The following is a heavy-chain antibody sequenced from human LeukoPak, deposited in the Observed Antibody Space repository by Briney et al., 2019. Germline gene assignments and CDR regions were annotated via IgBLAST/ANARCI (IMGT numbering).Heavy chain of an antibody. CDR1: GYTCNDHE. Sequence: GGSLRLSCVVSGYTCNDHEMNWVRQAPGKGLEWVSSISSSGSYRYYADSVKGRFTISRDNAKKSLYLQMNSLRAEDTAVYYCAKCSGGSYYHSDDYWGQGTLVTVSS. V-gene: IGHV3-21*01. D-gene: IGHD2-15*01. J-gene: IGHJ4*02. CDR3: AKCSGGSYYHSDDY. CDR2: ISSSGSYR.